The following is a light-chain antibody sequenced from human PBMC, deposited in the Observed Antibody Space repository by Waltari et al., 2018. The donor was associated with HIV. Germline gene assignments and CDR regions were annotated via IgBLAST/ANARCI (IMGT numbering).Light chain of an antibody. Sequence: DVVMTQSPDSLAVSVGERVTLNCKSSQSLLYRSTKKDSLAWYQQKPGQRPRLLIYWASTRGSGVPDRFSGSGYGTDFTLTISSLQAEDAAVYYCQQYSSIPYTFGQGTKLEMK. V-gene: IGKV4-1*01. J-gene: IGKJ2*01. CDR1: QSLLYRSTKKDS. CDR2: WAS. CDR3: QQYSSIPYT.